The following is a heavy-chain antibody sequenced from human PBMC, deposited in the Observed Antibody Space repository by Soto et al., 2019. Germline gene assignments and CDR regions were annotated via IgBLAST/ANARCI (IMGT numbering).Heavy chain of an antibody. CDR1: GGSFSSGCYY. V-gene: IGHV4-61*01. Sequence: KPSETLSLTCAVSGGSFSSGCYYWSWLRPPPGKGLEWIGNIYCSGSTNYYPSLRSRITISVDTSNNQFSLKLSAVTAADTAVYYCARDFEVRDPYWNYYYPMDVWGQGTTVTVSS. CDR3: ARDFEVRDPYWNYYYPMDV. CDR2: IYCSGST. D-gene: IGHD3-10*01. J-gene: IGHJ6*02.